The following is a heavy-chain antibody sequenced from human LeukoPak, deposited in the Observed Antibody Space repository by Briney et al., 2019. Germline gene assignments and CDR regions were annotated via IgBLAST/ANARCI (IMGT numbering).Heavy chain of an antibody. CDR3: ARDLQWELLGNWFDP. Sequence: ASVKVSCKASGYTFTCYYMHWVRQAPGQGLEWMGWINPNSGGTNYAQKFQGRVTMTRDTSISTAYMELSRLRSDDTAVYYCARDLQWELLGNWFDPWGQGTLVTVSS. V-gene: IGHV1-2*02. CDR2: INPNSGGT. CDR1: GYTFTCYY. J-gene: IGHJ5*02. D-gene: IGHD1-26*01.